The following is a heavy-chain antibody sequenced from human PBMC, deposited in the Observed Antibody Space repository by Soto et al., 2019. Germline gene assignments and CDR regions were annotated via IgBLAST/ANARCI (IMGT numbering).Heavy chain of an antibody. D-gene: IGHD2-15*01. CDR3: AREFCSGGICYYKGWVFDL. CDR2: ISYDGANK. J-gene: IGHJ2*01. V-gene: IGHV3-30-3*01. Sequence: QVQLVESGGGVVQPGRSLTLSCAASGFNFTNYAMHWVRQTPGKGLEWVTIISYDGANKYYAESVKGRFTISRDNSKNTLYLQMNSLRVEDTAVYYCAREFCSGGICYYKGWVFDLWGRGTLVTVSS. CDR1: GFNFTNYA.